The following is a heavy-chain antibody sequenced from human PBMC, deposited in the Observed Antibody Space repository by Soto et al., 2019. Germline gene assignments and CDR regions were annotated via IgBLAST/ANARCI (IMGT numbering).Heavy chain of an antibody. J-gene: IGHJ6*02. CDR1: GFTFSSYG. V-gene: IGHV3-21*01. D-gene: IGHD1-7*01. CDR2: ISSSGTYI. Sequence: EVQLVESGGGLVEPGGSLRLSCAASGFTFSSYGMNWVRQAPGKGLEWVSSISSSGTYIYYADSVKGRFTISRDNAKNSLHLKMNSLRAEDTALYYCASNKRNYGASGDYYGMDVWGQGTTVTVSS. CDR3: ASNKRNYGASGDYYGMDV.